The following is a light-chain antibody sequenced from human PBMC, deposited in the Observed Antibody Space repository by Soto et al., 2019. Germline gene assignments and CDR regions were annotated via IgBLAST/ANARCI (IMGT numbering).Light chain of an antibody. CDR2: GAS. V-gene: IGKV3-15*01. J-gene: IGKJ4*01. CDR3: QQYNSSPPRP. Sequence: EIVMTQSTATLSVSPGERATLSCRASQSVSSNLAWYQQKPGQAPRLLIYGASTRATGIPARFSGSGSGTEFTLTISSLQSEDLAVYYCQQYNSSPPRPFGGGTKVEIK. CDR1: QSVSSN.